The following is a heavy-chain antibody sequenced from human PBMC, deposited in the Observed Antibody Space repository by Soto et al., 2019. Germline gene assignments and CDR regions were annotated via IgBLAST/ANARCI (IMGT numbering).Heavy chain of an antibody. D-gene: IGHD6-25*01. CDR2: INAGNGNT. CDR1: GGTFSSYA. J-gene: IGHJ6*02. CDR3: ATGLKYSSDLYYDYGMDV. V-gene: IGHV1-3*01. Sequence: ASVKVSCKASGGTFSSYAVSWVRQAPGQGLEWMGWINAGNGNTKYSQKFQGRVTITRDTSASTAYMELSSLRSEDTAVYYCATGLKYSSDLYYDYGMDVWGQGTTVTVSS.